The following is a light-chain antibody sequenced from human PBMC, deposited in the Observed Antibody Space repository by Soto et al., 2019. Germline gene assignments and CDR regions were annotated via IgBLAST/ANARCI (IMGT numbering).Light chain of an antibody. Sequence: TQSPATGSLSPLGRARRSCRASRSISTYLAWYQQKPGQAPRLLIYEALTRATGIPARFSGSGSGTEFTLTISTLQSEDFAVYYCQQYNSWPLTFGGGTKVDIK. CDR3: QQYNSWPLT. V-gene: IGKV3D-15*01. J-gene: IGKJ4*01. CDR1: RSISTY. CDR2: EAL.